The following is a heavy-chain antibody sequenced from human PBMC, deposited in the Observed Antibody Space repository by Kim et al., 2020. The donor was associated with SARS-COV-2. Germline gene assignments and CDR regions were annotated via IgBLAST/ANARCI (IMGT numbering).Heavy chain of an antibody. Sequence: ASVKVSCKASGYTFTSYGISWVRQAPGQGLEWMGWISAYNGNTNYAQKLQGRVTMTTDTSTSTAYMELRSLRSDDTAVYYCASDRGIAAAGTNYYYYMDVWGKGTTVTVSS. CDR1: GYTFTSYG. D-gene: IGHD6-13*01. CDR3: ASDRGIAAAGTNYYYYMDV. V-gene: IGHV1-18*01. J-gene: IGHJ6*03. CDR2: ISAYNGNT.